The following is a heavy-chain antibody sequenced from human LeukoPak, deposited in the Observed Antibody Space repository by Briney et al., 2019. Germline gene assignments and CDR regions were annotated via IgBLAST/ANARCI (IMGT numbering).Heavy chain of an antibody. D-gene: IGHD2-15*01. J-gene: IGHJ4*02. CDR2: IYPGDSDT. CDR3: ARLGGPHSPFDN. CDR1: GYSYTRYW. Sequence: GESLKISCKSSGYSYTRYWIGGVRPMPGKGLEWMGIIYPGDSDTRYSRSFQGQVTLSADKSLRTAYLQWRSLKASDTGIYFCARLGGPHSPFDNWGQGTRVIVSS. V-gene: IGHV5-51*01.